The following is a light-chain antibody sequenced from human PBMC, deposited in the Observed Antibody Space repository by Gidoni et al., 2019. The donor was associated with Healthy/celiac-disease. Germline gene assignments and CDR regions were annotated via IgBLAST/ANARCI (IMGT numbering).Light chain of an antibody. CDR3: QSYDSSLSALYV. V-gene: IGLV1-40*01. J-gene: IGLJ1*01. CDR1: SSNIVAGYD. CDR2: GNS. Sequence: SVLTPPPSVSGAPGQRVTISCTGSSSNIVAGYDVHWYQQLPGTAPKLLIYGNSNRPSGVPDRFSGSKSGTSASLAITGLQAEDEADYYCQSYDSSLSALYVFGTGTKVTVL.